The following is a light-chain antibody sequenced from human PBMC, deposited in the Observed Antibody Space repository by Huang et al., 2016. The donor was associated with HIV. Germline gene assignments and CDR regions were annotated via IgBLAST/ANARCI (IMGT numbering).Light chain of an antibody. CDR1: QSISSNY. CDR2: GAS. J-gene: IGKJ1*01. V-gene: IGKV3-20*01. CDR3: QQYGSSPWT. Sequence: EIVLTQSPGTLSLSPGERATLSCRVSQSISSNYLAWYQQKPGRAPRLLIYGASSRATGIPDRFSGSGSGTDFTLTISRLEPEDFAVYYCQQYGSSPWTFGQGTKVEIK.